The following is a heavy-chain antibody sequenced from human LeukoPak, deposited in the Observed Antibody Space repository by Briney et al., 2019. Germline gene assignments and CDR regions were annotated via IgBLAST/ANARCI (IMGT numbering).Heavy chain of an antibody. D-gene: IGHD3-22*01. V-gene: IGHV3-30-3*01. J-gene: IGHJ4*02. CDR3: ARDLLPGRYDSSGYYLPHY. CDR2: ISYDGSNK. CDR1: GLTFSSYA. Sequence: GRSLRLPCAASGLTFSSYAMHWVRQAPGKGLEWVAVISYDGSNKYYADSVKGRFTISRDNSKNTLYLQMNSLRAEDTAVYYCARDLLPGRYDSSGYYLPHYWGQGTLVTVSS.